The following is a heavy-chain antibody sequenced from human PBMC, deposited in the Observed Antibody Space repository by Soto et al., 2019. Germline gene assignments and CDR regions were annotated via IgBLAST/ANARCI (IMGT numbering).Heavy chain of an antibody. J-gene: IGHJ5*02. CDR1: GGSISTGGYY. CDR3: ARSVFP. CDR2: FYYSGST. Sequence: QVQLQESGPGLVKPSQTLSLTCTVSGGSISTGGYYWNWIRQHPGKGLEWIGYFYYSGSTYYHPSLKSRVTISVNTSKNQFSLKLSSLTAADTAVYYCARSVFPWGQGTLVTVSS. V-gene: IGHV4-31*03.